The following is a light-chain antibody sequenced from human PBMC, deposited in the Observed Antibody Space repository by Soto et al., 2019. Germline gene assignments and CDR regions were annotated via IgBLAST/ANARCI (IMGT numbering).Light chain of an antibody. CDR2: EVT. Sequence: QSALTQPASVSGSPGQSITISCTGTSSDIGGYNFVSWYQHHPGEAPKLMIFEVTKRPSGISNRFSGSKSGSTASLTISGLQPDDEDDYFCCSYANSNTYVFGTGTKLTVL. J-gene: IGLJ1*01. CDR1: SSDIGGYNF. V-gene: IGLV2-14*01. CDR3: CSYANSNTYV.